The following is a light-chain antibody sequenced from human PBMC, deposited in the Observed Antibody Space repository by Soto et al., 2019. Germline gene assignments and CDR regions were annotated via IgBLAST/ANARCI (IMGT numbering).Light chain of an antibody. V-gene: IGLV2-8*01. CDR2: EVT. CDR1: GSDIGTYKY. Sequence: QSALTQPPSASGSPGQSVTISCTGTGSDIGTYKYVSWYQQHPGQAPKLVIYEVTKRPSGVPDRFSGSKSGNTASRTVSGLLSEDEADYYCTSYTGSSNWVFGGGTKLTVL. CDR3: TSYTGSSNWV. J-gene: IGLJ3*02.